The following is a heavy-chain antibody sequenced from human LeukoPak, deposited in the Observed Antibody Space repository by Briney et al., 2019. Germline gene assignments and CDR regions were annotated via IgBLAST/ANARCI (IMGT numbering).Heavy chain of an antibody. CDR3: AKWGLDCSVAGCLYYFDY. D-gene: IGHD2-15*01. V-gene: IGHV3-23*01. CDR1: GFTFSSYA. CDR2: ISDGST. Sequence: TGGSLRLSCAASGFTFSSYAMSWVRQAPGKGLEWVSGISDGSTYYADSIKGRFTISRDNSKNSLYLQMNNLRAEDTAVYYCAKWGLDCSVAGCLYYFDYWGQGTLVTVSS. J-gene: IGHJ4*02.